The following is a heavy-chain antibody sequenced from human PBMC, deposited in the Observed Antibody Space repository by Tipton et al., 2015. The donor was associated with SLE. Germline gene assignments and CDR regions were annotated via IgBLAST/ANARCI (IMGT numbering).Heavy chain of an antibody. Sequence: SLRLSCVASGFTFSSCAMSWVRQAPGKGLEWVSTISGSGASTYYGDSVKGRFTIARGNSKSTLFLQMNSLRAEDTAIYYCAKRVVTGVGAFDVWGQGTMVTVSS. CDR2: ISGSGAST. CDR1: GFTFSSCA. D-gene: IGHD2-21*02. CDR3: AKRVVTGVGAFDV. J-gene: IGHJ3*01. V-gene: IGHV3-23*01.